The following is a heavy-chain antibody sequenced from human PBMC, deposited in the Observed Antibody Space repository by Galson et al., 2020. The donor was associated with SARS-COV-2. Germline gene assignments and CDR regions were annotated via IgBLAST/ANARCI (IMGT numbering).Heavy chain of an antibody. CDR1: GGSINFYY. J-gene: IGHJ4*02. V-gene: IGHV4-4*07. CDR3: VREVPAAKDYFDY. Sequence: SETLSLTCTASGGSINFYYWNWIRQPAGKGLEWIGRMYASGSNNYTPSLKSRVTMSVDTSKNPISLNLRSVTAADTAVYYCVREVPAAKDYFDYWGQGTLVTVSS. D-gene: IGHD2-2*01. CDR2: MYASGSN.